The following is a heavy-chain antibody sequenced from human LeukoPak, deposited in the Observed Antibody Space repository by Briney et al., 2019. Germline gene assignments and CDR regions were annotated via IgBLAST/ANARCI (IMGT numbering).Heavy chain of an antibody. Sequence: SETLSLTCTVSGGSISSYYWSWIRQPPGKGLEWIGYIYYSGSTNYNPSLKSRVTISVDTSKNQFSLKLSSVTAADTAVYYCARDGYYYGSGSYYYYGVDVWGQGTTVTVSS. CDR1: GGSISSYY. V-gene: IGHV4-59*01. CDR2: IYYSGST. J-gene: IGHJ6*02. CDR3: ARDGYYYGSGSYYYYGVDV. D-gene: IGHD3-10*01.